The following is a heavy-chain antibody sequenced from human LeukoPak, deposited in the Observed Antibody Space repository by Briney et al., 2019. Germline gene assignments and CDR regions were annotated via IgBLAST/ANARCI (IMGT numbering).Heavy chain of an antibody. CDR3: ARPSGSFLGDGMDV. Sequence: SVKVSCKVSGYSLSELSMHWVRQAPGQGLEWMGRIIPILGIANYAQKFQGRVTITADKSTSTAYMELSSLRSEDTAVYYCARPSGSFLGDGMDVWGQGTTVTVCS. CDR1: GYSLSELS. CDR2: IIPILGIA. D-gene: IGHD1-26*01. J-gene: IGHJ6*02. V-gene: IGHV1-69*02.